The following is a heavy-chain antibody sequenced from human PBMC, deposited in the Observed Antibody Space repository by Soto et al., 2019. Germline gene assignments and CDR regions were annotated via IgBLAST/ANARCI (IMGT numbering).Heavy chain of an antibody. J-gene: IGHJ4*02. CDR1: GYTFTSYT. Sequence: QVQLVQSGAEVKEPGASVKVSCETSGYTFTSYTVHWVRQAPGQRLEWMGWINVGNRKTKYSQKLQGRVTITKDTSASTVFMDLSSLRSEDTAVYYCAREQSVSGDSCYAYWGQGTQVTVSS. CDR3: AREQSVSGDSCYAY. CDR2: INVGNRKT. D-gene: IGHD2-15*01. V-gene: IGHV1-3*01.